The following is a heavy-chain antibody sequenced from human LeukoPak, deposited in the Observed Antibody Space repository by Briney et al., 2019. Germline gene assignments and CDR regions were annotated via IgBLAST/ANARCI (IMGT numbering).Heavy chain of an antibody. Sequence: ASVKVSCKASGGTLSSYAISWVRQAPGQGLEWMGGIIPIFGTANYAQKFQGRVTITTDESTSTAYMELSSLRSEDTAVYYCARGTRGTMVVTQLDYWGQGTLVTVSS. V-gene: IGHV1-69*05. CDR2: IIPIFGTA. D-gene: IGHD4-23*01. CDR1: GGTLSSYA. CDR3: ARGTRGTMVVTQLDY. J-gene: IGHJ4*02.